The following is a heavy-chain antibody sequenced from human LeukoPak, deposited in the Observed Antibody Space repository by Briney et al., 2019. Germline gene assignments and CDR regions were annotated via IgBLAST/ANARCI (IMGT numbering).Heavy chain of an antibody. V-gene: IGHV4-59*09. CDR2: IYYSGST. CDR3: ARGIPTFDY. J-gene: IGHJ4*02. Sequence: EWIGYIYYSGSTNYNPSLKSRVTISVDTSKNQFSLKLSSVTAADTAVYYCARGIPTFDYWGQGTLVTVSS.